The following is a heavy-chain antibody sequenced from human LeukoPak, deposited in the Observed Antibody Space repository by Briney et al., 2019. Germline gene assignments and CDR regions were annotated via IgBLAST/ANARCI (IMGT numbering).Heavy chain of an antibody. CDR3: ASAMIGVPDDAFDI. D-gene: IGHD3-22*01. Sequence: GGSLRLSCAASGFTFSHYGMHWVRQAPGKGLEWVAVIWYDGSNKYYGDSVKGRFTISRDDSKNTLYLQLNSLRAEDTAVYYCASAMIGVPDDAFDIWGQGTMVTVSS. V-gene: IGHV3-33*01. CDR2: IWYDGSNK. J-gene: IGHJ3*02. CDR1: GFTFSHYG.